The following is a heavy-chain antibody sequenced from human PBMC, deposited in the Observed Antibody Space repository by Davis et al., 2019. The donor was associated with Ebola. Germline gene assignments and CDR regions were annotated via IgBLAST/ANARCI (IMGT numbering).Heavy chain of an antibody. Sequence: PGGSLRLSCAASGFTFSSYGMHWVRQAPGKGLEWVAVISYDGSNKYYADSVKGRFTISRDNAKNSLYLQMNSLRAEDTAVYYCARKGWVGATFFDYWGQGTLVTVSS. D-gene: IGHD1-26*01. CDR2: ISYDGSNK. V-gene: IGHV3-30*03. J-gene: IGHJ4*02. CDR1: GFTFSSYG. CDR3: ARKGWVGATFFDY.